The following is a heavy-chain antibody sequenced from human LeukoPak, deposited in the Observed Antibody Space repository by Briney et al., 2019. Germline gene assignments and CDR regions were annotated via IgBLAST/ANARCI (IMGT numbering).Heavy chain of an antibody. D-gene: IGHD3-3*01. J-gene: IGHJ4*02. CDR3: ARDRGTFLRYLEH. Sequence: SETLSLTCTVSGGSISSYYWSWIRHPAGKGLERIGRIYTSGSTNYNPSLKSRVTMSVDTSKNQFSLKLSSVTAADTAVYYCARDRGTFLRYLEHWGQGTLVTVSS. V-gene: IGHV4-4*07. CDR2: IYTSGST. CDR1: GGSISSYY.